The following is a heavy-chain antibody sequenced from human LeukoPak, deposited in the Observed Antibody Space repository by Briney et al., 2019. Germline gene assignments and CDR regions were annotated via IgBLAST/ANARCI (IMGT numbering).Heavy chain of an antibody. CDR3: ARDRLGLERRWFDL. J-gene: IGHJ5*02. D-gene: IGHD1-1*01. CDR1: GGSISSYY. Sequence: SETLSLTCTVSGGSISSYYWSWIRQPPGKGLEWIGYIYYSGITNYNPSLKSRVTISVDTSKNQFSLKLSSVTAADTAVYYCARDRLGLERRWFDLWGQGILVTVSS. CDR2: IYYSGIT. V-gene: IGHV4-59*01.